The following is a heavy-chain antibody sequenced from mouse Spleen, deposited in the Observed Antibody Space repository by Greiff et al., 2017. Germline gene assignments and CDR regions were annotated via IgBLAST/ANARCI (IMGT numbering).Heavy chain of an antibody. Sequence: QVQLQQPGAELVKPGASVKVSCKASGYTFTSYWMHWVKQRPGQGLEWIGRIHPSDSDTNYNQKFKGKATLTVDKSSSTAYMQLSSLTSEDSAVYYCAIADYYGSSPAWFAYWGQGTLVTVSA. CDR1: GYTFTSYW. CDR3: AIADYYGSSPAWFAY. D-gene: IGHD1-1*01. CDR2: IHPSDSDT. J-gene: IGHJ3*01. V-gene: IGHV1-74*01.